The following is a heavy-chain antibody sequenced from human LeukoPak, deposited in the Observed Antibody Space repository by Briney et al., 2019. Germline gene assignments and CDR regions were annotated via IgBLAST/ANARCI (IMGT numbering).Heavy chain of an antibody. CDR1: GGSFSGYY. J-gene: IGHJ3*02. D-gene: IGHD4-17*01. V-gene: IGHV4-34*01. CDR2: MNHSGST. Sequence: PSETLSLTCAVYGGSFSGYYWSWIRQPPGKGLEWIGEMNHSGSTNYNPSLKSRVTISVDTSKNQFSLKLSSVTAADTAVYYCARVITVTSSAFDIWGQGTMVTVSS. CDR3: ARVITVTSSAFDI.